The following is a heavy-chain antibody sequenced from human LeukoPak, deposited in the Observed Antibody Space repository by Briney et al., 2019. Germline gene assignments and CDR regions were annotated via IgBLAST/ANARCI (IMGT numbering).Heavy chain of an antibody. Sequence: SETLSLTCTVSGGSISSYYWSWIRQPPGKGLEWIGYISYSGSTNYNPSLKSRVTISVDTSKNQFSLKLTSVTAADTAVYYCARAPKKDAFDIWGQGTMVTVSS. CDR3: ARAPKKDAFDI. CDR1: GGSISSYY. CDR2: ISYSGST. J-gene: IGHJ3*02. V-gene: IGHV4-59*01.